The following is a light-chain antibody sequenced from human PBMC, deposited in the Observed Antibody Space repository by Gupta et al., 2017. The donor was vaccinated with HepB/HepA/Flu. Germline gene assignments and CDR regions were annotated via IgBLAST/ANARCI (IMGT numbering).Light chain of an antibody. CDR2: EVT. CDR3: TSYAGNDRGV. CDR1: SSDVGGYNS. Sequence: QSALTQPPSASGSPGQSVTISCTGTSSDVGGYNSVSWYQQPPGEAPRLMIYEVTKRPSGVPDRFSGSKSGNTASLTVSGLQAEDEADYYCTSYAGNDRGVFGGGTKLTVL. V-gene: IGLV2-8*01. J-gene: IGLJ2*01.